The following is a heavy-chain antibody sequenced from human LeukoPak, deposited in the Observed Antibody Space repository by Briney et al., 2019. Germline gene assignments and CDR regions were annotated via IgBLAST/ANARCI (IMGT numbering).Heavy chain of an antibody. V-gene: IGHV4-4*02. CDR1: GGPISSSNW. J-gene: IGHJ4*02. D-gene: IGHD6-19*01. CDR2: IYHSGST. Sequence: SETLSLTCAVSGGPISSSNWWSWVRQPPGKGLEWIGEIYHSGSTNYNPSLKSRVTISVDKSKNQFSLKLSSVTAADTAVYYCANRNRVAGNDYWGQGTLVTVSS. CDR3: ANRNRVAGNDY.